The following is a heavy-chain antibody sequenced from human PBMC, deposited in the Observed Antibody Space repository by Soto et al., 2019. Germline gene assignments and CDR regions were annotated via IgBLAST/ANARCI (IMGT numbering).Heavy chain of an antibody. Sequence: SETLSLTCTVSGGSISSGGYYWSWIRQHPGKGLEWIGYIYYSGSTYYNPSLKSRVTISVDTSKNQFSLKLSSVTAADTAVYYCARGLGYCSSTSCYSLYYYYYYMDVWGKGTTVTVSS. CDR2: IYYSGST. D-gene: IGHD2-2*01. J-gene: IGHJ6*03. V-gene: IGHV4-31*03. CDR3: ARGLGYCSSTSCYSLYYYYYYMDV. CDR1: GGSISSGGYY.